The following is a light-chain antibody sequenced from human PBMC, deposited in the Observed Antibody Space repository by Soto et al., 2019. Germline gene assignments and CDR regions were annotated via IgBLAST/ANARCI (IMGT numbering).Light chain of an antibody. CDR3: SSYAASNNFV. J-gene: IGLJ1*01. CDR2: EVS. Sequence: QSALTQPPSASGSPGQSVTFSCTGTSSDVGDYNYVSWYQQHPGKAPNLMIYEVSKRPSGVPDRFSGSKSGNTASLTVSGLQAEDEADYYCSSYAASNNFVFGTGTKVTVL. CDR1: SSDVGDYNY. V-gene: IGLV2-8*01.